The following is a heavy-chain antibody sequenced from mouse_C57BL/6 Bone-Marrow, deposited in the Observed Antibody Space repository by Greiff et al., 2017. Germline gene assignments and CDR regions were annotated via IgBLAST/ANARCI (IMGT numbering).Heavy chain of an antibody. J-gene: IGHJ4*01. Sequence: VQLQQSGPELVKPGDSVKISCKASGYSFTGYFMNWVMQSHGKSLEWIGRINPYNGDTFYNQKFKGKATLTVDKSSSTAYMQLSSLTSEDSAVYYCARRGSSDAMDYWGQGTSVTVSS. CDR3: ARRGSSDAMDY. V-gene: IGHV1-20*01. CDR1: GYSFTGYF. CDR2: INPYNGDT. D-gene: IGHD1-1*01.